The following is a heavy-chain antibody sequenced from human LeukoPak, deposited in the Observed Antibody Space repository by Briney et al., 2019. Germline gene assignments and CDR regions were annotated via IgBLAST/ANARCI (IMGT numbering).Heavy chain of an antibody. CDR2: IKQDGSEK. D-gene: IGHD6-13*01. V-gene: IGHV3-7*01. Sequence: GGSLRLSCAASGFTLSSYWMSWVRQAPGKGLEWVANIKQDGSEKYYVDSVKGRFTISRDNAKNSLYLQMNSLRAEDTAVYYCARDQGSSSWYSLYYYYYYMDVWGKGTTVTVSS. J-gene: IGHJ6*03. CDR3: ARDQGSSSWYSLYYYYYYMDV. CDR1: GFTLSSYW.